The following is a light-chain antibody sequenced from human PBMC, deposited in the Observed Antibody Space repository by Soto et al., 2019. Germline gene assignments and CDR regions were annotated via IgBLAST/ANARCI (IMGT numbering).Light chain of an antibody. Sequence: LILTQSPGTLSLSPGERATLSCRASESVRNNSLAWYQQHPGQAPRLLIFGASSRATGIPDRSTGTGSGADFSLTISRLEPDDSAVYFCHHYGYGADTFGQGTKLEIK. CDR2: GAS. J-gene: IGKJ2*01. CDR3: HHYGYGADT. CDR1: ESVRNNS. V-gene: IGKV3-20*01.